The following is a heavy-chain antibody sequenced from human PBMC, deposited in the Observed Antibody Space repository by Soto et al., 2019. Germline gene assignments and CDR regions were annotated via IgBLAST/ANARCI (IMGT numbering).Heavy chain of an antibody. CDR1: GDSVSSVGFH. Sequence: KASETLSLTCTVSGDSVSSVGFHWAWLRRPPGKGLEWIGYIYNGGSTYYRPSLESRMPMSLDATRNHYSLRLTSVTAADTAVYFCARAPVGLDTISYFDYWGQGKLVTVSS. J-gene: IGHJ4*02. CDR2: IYNGGST. CDR3: ARAPVGLDTISYFDY. V-gene: IGHV4-30-4*01. D-gene: IGHD3-3*01.